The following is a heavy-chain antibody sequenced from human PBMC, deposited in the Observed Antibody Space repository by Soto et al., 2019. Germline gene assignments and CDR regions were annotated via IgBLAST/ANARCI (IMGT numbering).Heavy chain of an antibody. CDR2: IYYSGST. CDR1: GGSISSGDYY. Sequence: SETLSLTCTVSGGSISSGDYYWSWIRQPPGKGLEWIGYIYYSGSTYYNPSLKSRVTISVDTSKNQFSLKLSSVTAADTAVYYCARFVVVVAATPTRFDPWGQGTLVTVSS. J-gene: IGHJ5*02. CDR3: ARFVVVVAATPTRFDP. V-gene: IGHV4-30-4*01. D-gene: IGHD2-15*01.